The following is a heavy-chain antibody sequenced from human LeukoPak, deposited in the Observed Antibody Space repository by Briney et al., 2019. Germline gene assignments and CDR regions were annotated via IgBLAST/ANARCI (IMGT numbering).Heavy chain of an antibody. D-gene: IGHD3-3*01. CDR2: ISSSSSYT. J-gene: IGHJ4*02. V-gene: IGHV3-21*01. CDR1: GFTSSSYS. CDR3: ASTRFWSGYYD. Sequence: GGSLRLSCAASGFTSSSYSMNWVRQAPGKGLEWVSSISSSSSYTYYADSVKGRFTISRDNAKNSLYLQMNSLRAEDTAVYYCASTRFWSGYYDGGQGTLVTVSS.